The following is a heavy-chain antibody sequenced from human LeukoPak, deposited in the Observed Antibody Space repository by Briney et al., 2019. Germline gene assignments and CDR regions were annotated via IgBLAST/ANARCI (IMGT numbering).Heavy chain of an antibody. CDR3: AALYYFDY. V-gene: IGHV3-30-3*01. Sequence: PGGSLRLSCAASGFTFSSYAMHWVRQAPGKGLEWVAVISYDGSNKYYADPVKGRFTISRDNSKNTLYLQMNSLRAEDTAVYYCAALYYFDYWGQGTLVTVSS. J-gene: IGHJ4*02. CDR2: ISYDGSNK. D-gene: IGHD2-15*01. CDR1: GFTFSSYA.